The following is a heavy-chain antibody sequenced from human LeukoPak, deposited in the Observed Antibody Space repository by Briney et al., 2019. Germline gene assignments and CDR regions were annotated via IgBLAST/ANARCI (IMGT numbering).Heavy chain of an antibody. D-gene: IGHD3-10*01. CDR1: GFTFSSYS. Sequence: PGGSLRLSCAASGFTFSSYSMNWVRQAPGKGLEWVSSISSSSSCIYYADSVKGRFTISRDNAKNSLYLQMNSLRAEDTAVYYCARDLLNYGSGSMDVWGQGTTVTVSS. V-gene: IGHV3-21*01. CDR3: ARDLLNYGSGSMDV. J-gene: IGHJ6*02. CDR2: ISSSSSCI.